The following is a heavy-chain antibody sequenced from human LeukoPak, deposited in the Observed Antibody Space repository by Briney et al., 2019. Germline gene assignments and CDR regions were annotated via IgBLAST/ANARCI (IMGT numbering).Heavy chain of an antibody. CDR3: AKDYEPLVGVHRWGDWFDP. J-gene: IGHJ5*02. D-gene: IGHD1-26*01. CDR1: GFTFSNYA. CDR2: ISYDGSNK. Sequence: GGSLRLSCAASGFTFSNYAMHWVRQAPGKGLEWVALISYDGSNKFYADSVKGRFTISRDNSKNTLYLLMNSLRADDTAVYYCAKDYEPLVGVHRWGDWFDPWGQGTLVTVSS. V-gene: IGHV3-30*04.